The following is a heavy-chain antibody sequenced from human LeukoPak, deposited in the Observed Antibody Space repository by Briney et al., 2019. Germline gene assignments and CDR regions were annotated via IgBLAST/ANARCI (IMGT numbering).Heavy chain of an antibody. CDR3: ARGRPFYDILTGYPKGYFDY. CDR2: INHSGST. J-gene: IGHJ4*02. CDR1: GGSLSGYY. Sequence: SETLSLTCAVYGGSLSGYYWSWIRQPPGKGLEWIGEINHSGSTNYNPSLKSRVTISVDTSKNQFSLKLSSVTAADTAVYYCARGRPFYDILTGYPKGYFDYWGQGTLVTVSS. D-gene: IGHD3-9*01. V-gene: IGHV4-34*01.